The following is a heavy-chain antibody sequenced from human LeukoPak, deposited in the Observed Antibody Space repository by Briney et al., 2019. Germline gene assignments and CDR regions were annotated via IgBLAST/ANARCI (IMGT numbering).Heavy chain of an antibody. CDR1: GFTFSSYV. Sequence: TGGSLRLSCVASGFTFSSYVMSWVRQAPGKGLEWVSAISGGADTTYYADSVQGRFTLSRDNFRNTLFLQMNSLRAEDTAVYYCAKEGGSWAKHDYWGQGTLVTVSS. J-gene: IGHJ4*02. D-gene: IGHD1-26*01. CDR3: AKEGGSWAKHDY. CDR2: ISGGADTT. V-gene: IGHV3-23*01.